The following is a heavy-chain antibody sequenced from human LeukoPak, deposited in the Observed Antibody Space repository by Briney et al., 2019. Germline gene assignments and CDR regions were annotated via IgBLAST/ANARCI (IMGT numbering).Heavy chain of an antibody. V-gene: IGHV5-51*01. Sequence: GEPLKTSAKGSGYSFTNYWIAWVGQLPGRGLEGVGITYPGNSDTRYSPSFQGQVTISADKSITTAYLQWSSLKASDTAMYYCARQGISPGSWYYSDYWGQGTLVTVSS. CDR2: TYPGNSDT. D-gene: IGHD6-13*01. J-gene: IGHJ4*02. CDR3: ARQGISPGSWYYSDY. CDR1: GYSFTNYW.